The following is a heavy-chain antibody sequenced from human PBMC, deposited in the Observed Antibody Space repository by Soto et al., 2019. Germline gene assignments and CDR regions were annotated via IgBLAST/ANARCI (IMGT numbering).Heavy chain of an antibody. CDR3: ARGPHDYGDY. V-gene: IGHV1-8*01. J-gene: IGHJ4*02. CDR2: MNPNSGNT. CDR1: GYTVHSYD. Sequence: ASVKVSCKASGYTVHSYDISWVRQATGQGLEWMGWMNPNSGNTGYAQKFQGRVTMTRNTSISTAYMELSSLRSEDTAVYYCARGPHDYGDYVGQGTLVTVSS.